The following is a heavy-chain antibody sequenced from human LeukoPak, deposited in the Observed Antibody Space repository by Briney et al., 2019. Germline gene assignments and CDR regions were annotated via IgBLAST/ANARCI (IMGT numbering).Heavy chain of an antibody. Sequence: GRSLRLSCAASGFTFNPYAMSWVRQAPGKGLEWVVGIGGIGDRTYYADSVKGRFTISRDNSKDTLFLQMNSLKADDTAVYYCAKASRQAAVASPLDYWGQGSLVTVSS. V-gene: IGHV3-23*01. CDR2: IGGIGDRT. CDR1: GFTFNPYA. D-gene: IGHD6-19*01. CDR3: AKASRQAAVASPLDY. J-gene: IGHJ4*02.